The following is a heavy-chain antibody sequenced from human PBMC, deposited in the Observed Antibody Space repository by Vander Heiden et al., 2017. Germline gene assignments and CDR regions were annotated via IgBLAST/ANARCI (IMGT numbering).Heavy chain of an antibody. CDR2: INHSGST. Sequence: QVQLQQWGAGLLKPSETLSLTCAVYGGSFSGYYWGWIRQPPGKGLEWIGEINHSGSTNYNPSLKSRVTISVDTSKNQFSLKLSSVTAADTAVYYCARMGGYCSGGSCRLRGWFDPWGQGTLVTVSS. D-gene: IGHD2-15*01. CDR3: ARMGGYCSGGSCRLRGWFDP. V-gene: IGHV4-34*01. J-gene: IGHJ5*02. CDR1: GGSFSGYY.